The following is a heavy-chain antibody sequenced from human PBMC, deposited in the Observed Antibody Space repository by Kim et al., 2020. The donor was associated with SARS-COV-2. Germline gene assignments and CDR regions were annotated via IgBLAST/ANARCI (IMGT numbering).Heavy chain of an antibody. D-gene: IGHD3-22*01. Sequence: SETLSLTCTVSGGSISSSSYYWGWIRQPPGKGLEWIGSIYYSGSTYYNPSLKSRVTISVDTSKNQFSLKLSSVTAADTAVYYCARNSITMIVVGPWGQGTLVTVSS. CDR2: IYYSGST. V-gene: IGHV4-39*07. CDR1: GGSISSSSYY. J-gene: IGHJ5*02. CDR3: ARNSITMIVVGP.